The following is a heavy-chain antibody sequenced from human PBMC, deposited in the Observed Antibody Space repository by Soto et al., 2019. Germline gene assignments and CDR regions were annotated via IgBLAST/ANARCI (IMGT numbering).Heavy chain of an antibody. Sequence: EVQLVESGGGLVQPGGSLRLSCAASGFTFSSYWMSWVRQAPGKGLEWVANIKQDGSEKYYVDSVKGRFTISRDNAKNSLYLQMNCLRAEDTAVYYCARDRLVVVPAATYDYWGQGTLVTVSS. CDR1: GFTFSSYW. V-gene: IGHV3-7*01. J-gene: IGHJ4*02. D-gene: IGHD2-2*01. CDR3: ARDRLVVVPAATYDY. CDR2: IKQDGSEK.